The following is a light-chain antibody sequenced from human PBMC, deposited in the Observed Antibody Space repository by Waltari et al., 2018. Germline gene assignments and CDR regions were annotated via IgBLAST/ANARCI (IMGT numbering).Light chain of an antibody. CDR3: QQYYNIPWT. Sequence: DIVMTQSPDSLAVSLGERATINCKSSQSVLYSSNNKNYLAWYQQKPGQPPKLLIYWASNRESGVPDRFSGGGSGTDFTLTISSLQAEDVAVYYCQQYYNIPWTFGQGTKVEIK. CDR1: QSVLYSSNNKNY. V-gene: IGKV4-1*01. CDR2: WAS. J-gene: IGKJ1*01.